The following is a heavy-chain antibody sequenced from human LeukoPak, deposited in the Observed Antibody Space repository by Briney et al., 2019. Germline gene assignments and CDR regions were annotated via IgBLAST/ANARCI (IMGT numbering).Heavy chain of an antibody. CDR2: IYYSGST. CDR1: GGSISSSSYY. Sequence: SETLSLTCTVSGGSISSSSYYWGWIRQPPGKGLEWIGSIYYSGSTYYNPSLKSRVTISVDTSKNQFSLKLSSVTAADTAVYYCARLSRVGRDGYPDYWGQGTLVTVSS. D-gene: IGHD5-24*01. V-gene: IGHV4-39*01. J-gene: IGHJ4*02. CDR3: ARLSRVGRDGYPDY.